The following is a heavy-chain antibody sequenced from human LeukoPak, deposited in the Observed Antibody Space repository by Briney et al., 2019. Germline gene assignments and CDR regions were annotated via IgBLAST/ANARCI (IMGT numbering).Heavy chain of an antibody. D-gene: IGHD3-10*01. V-gene: IGHV4-59*08. CDR1: GGSISSYY. Sequence: SETLSLTCTVSGGSISSYYWSWIRQPPGKGLEWIGYIYYSGSTNYNPSLKSRVTISVDTSKNQFSLKLSSVTAADTAVYYCARGSYYYGSGSHVGPPRTYYFDYWGQGTLVTVSS. J-gene: IGHJ4*02. CDR3: ARGSYYYGSGSHVGPPRTYYFDY. CDR2: IYYSGST.